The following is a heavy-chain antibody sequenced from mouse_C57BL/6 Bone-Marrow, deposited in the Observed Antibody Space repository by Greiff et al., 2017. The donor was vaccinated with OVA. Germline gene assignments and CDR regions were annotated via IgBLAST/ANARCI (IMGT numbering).Heavy chain of an antibody. V-gene: IGHV5-6*01. Sequence: EVQVVESGGDLVKPGGSLKLSCAASGFTFSSYGMSWVRQTPDKRLEWVATISSGGGYTYYPDSVKGRFTISRDNAKNTLYRQMSSLKSEDTAMYYCARHLYSNYYYWGQGTTLTVSS. CDR2: ISSGGGYT. J-gene: IGHJ2*01. CDR3: ARHLYSNYYY. D-gene: IGHD2-5*01. CDR1: GFTFSSYG.